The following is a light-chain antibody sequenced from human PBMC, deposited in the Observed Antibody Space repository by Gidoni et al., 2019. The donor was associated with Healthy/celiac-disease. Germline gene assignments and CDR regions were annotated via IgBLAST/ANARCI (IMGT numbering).Light chain of an antibody. CDR3: QQRSNWL. CDR2: DAS. V-gene: IGKV3-11*01. Sequence: EIVLTQSPATLSLSPGERATLSCRASQSVSSYLDWYQQKPGQAPRLLIYDASNRATGIPARFSGSGSGTDFTLTISSLEPEDFAVYYCQQRSNWLVGGGTKVEIK. J-gene: IGKJ4*01. CDR1: QSVSSY.